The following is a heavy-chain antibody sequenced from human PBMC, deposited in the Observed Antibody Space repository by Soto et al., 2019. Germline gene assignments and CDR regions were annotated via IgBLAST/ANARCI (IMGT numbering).Heavy chain of an antibody. Sequence: QVQLQESGPGLVKPSETLSLTCTVSGGSISSYYWSWIRQRPCKGLEWIGYIYYSGSTNYNPSHKSRLTISVDTRKNQCSLKLSHVTAAHKAVYYCARHSEYDYIWGRYLDYWGQGTLVTVSS. CDR3: ARHSEYDYIWGRYLDY. CDR1: GGSISSYY. J-gene: IGHJ4*02. CDR2: IYYSGST. V-gene: IGHV4-59*08. D-gene: IGHD3-16*01.